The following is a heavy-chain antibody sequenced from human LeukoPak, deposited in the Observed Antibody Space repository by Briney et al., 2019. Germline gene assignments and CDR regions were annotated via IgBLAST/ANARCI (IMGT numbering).Heavy chain of an antibody. CDR3: ARNIRAYCGGDCYYFDL. D-gene: IGHD2-21*01. V-gene: IGHV4-4*07. J-gene: IGHJ4*02. CDR1: GGSVISYY. CDR2: IYRGGRT. Sequence: QSSETLSLTCTVSGGSVISYYWSWIRQPAGKGLEWIGHIYRGGRTNYIPSLKSRVTMSIDTSKNQFSLKLTSVTAADTAVYYCARNIRAYCGGDCYYFDLWGQGTLVTVSS.